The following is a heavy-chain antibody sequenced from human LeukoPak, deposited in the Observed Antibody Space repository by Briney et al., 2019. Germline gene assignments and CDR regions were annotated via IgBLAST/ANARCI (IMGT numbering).Heavy chain of an antibody. CDR1: RFTFSSYA. CDR3: ARGGGYSSSWYHRNSQTFYFDY. J-gene: IGHJ4*02. CDR2: ISYDGSNK. D-gene: IGHD6-13*01. V-gene: IGHV3-30-3*01. Sequence: PGGSLRLSCAASRFTFSSYAMHWVRQAPGKGLEWVAVISYDGSNKFYADSVKGRFTISRDNSKNTLYLQMNSLRAEDTAVYYCARGGGYSSSWYHRNSQTFYFDYWGQGTLVTVSS.